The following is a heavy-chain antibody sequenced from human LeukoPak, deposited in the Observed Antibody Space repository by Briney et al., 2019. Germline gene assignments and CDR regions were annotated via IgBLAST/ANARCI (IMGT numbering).Heavy chain of an antibody. V-gene: IGHV3-15*01. CDR3: TTETVNLVRGVNDY. CDR2: IKSKTDGETT. Sequence: GGSLRLSCAACGFTFSNAWMSWVRQPPGKGREWVGRIKSKTDGETTDYAAPVKGRFTVSRDDSKATLYLQMNSLKTEDTALYYCTTETVNLVRGVNDYWGQGTLVTVSS. D-gene: IGHD3-10*01. CDR1: GFTFSNAW. J-gene: IGHJ4*02.